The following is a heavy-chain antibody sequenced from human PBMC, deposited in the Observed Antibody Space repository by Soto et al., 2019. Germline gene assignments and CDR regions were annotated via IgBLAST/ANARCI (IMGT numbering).Heavy chain of an antibody. D-gene: IGHD6-13*01. CDR2: IFRSGTA. CDR3: RTGYSSSLPYFYY. CDR1: GGSVSGYY. Sequence: PPETLSLTCAIYGGSVSGYYFSWIRQPPGKGLEWIAYIFRSGTANYNPSLKSRVTISVNSSKKQFTLKLSSETAAATAVFYCRTGYSSSLPYFYYWSRGTLVTVSS. V-gene: IGHV4-34*12. J-gene: IGHJ4*02.